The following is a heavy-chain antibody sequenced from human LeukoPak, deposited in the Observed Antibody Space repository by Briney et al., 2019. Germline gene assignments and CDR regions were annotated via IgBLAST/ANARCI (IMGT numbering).Heavy chain of an antibody. Sequence: SETLSLTCTVSGYSISSGYYWGWIRQPPGKGLEWIGSIYYSGSTYYNPSLKSRVAISVDTSKNQFSLKLSSVTAADTAVYYCARVYGAGYDFRGAFDIWGQGTMVTVSS. J-gene: IGHJ3*02. D-gene: IGHD5-12*01. CDR1: GYSISSGYY. CDR2: IYYSGST. V-gene: IGHV4-38-2*02. CDR3: ARVYGAGYDFRGAFDI.